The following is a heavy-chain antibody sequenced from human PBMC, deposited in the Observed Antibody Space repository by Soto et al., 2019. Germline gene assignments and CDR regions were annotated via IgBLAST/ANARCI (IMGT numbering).Heavy chain of an antibody. CDR2: IYYSGST. D-gene: IGHD2-2*01. CDR3: ARVPDY. J-gene: IGHJ4*02. V-gene: IGHV4-59*12. CDR1: GGSISGYY. Sequence: PSETLSLTCTVSGGSISGYYWSWIRQPPGKGLESIGYIYYSGSTNYNPSLKSRVTISVDRSKNQFSLKLSSVTAADTAVYYCARVPDYWCQGILVTVSS.